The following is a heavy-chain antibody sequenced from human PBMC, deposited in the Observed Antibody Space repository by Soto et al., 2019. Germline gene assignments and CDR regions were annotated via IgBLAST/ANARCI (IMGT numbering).Heavy chain of an antibody. CDR2: MNPGSGKT. J-gene: IGHJ5*02. CDR1: GYTFTSYA. V-gene: IGHV1-8*02. D-gene: IGHD6-13*01. Sequence: ASVKVSCKASGYTFTSYAMHWVRQAPGQRLEWMGWMNPGSGKTGYANKFQGRVTMTRDASTGTAHLELSSLTSEDTAVYYCARMASAGTLNWFDPWGQGTLVTVSS. CDR3: ARMASAGTLNWFDP.